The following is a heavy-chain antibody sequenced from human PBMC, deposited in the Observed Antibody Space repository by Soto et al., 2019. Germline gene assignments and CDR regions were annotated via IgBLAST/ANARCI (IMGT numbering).Heavy chain of an antibody. D-gene: IGHD3-16*02. CDR1: GFTFSSYG. V-gene: IGHV3-33*01. Sequence: HPGGSLRLSCAASGFTFSSYGMHWVRQAPGKGLEWVAVIWYDGSDKYYADSVKGRFTISRDNSKNTLYLQMNSLRAEDTAVYYCARVGPYDYIWGSYRSGSRYYYYMDVWGKGTTVTVSS. CDR2: IWYDGSDK. J-gene: IGHJ6*03. CDR3: ARVGPYDYIWGSYRSGSRYYYYMDV.